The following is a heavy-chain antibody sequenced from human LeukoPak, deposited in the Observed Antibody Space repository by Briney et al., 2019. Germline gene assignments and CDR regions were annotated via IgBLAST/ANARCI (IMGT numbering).Heavy chain of an antibody. CDR3: ARDLGYYDSSGYYYYYYGMDV. CDR2: IIPIFGIA. V-gene: IGHV1-69*04. CDR1: GGTFSSYA. J-gene: IGHJ6*02. D-gene: IGHD3-22*01. Sequence: GASVKVSCKASGGTFSSYAISWVRQAPGQGLEWMGRIIPIFGIANYAQKFQGRVTITADKSTSTAYMEPSSLRSEDTAVYYCARDLGYYDSSGYYYYYYGMDVWGQGTTVTVSS.